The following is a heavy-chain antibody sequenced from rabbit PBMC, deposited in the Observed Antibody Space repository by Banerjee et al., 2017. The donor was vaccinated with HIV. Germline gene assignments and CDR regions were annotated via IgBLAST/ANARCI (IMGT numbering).Heavy chain of an antibody. Sequence: QEQLVESGGGLVQPEGSLTLTCTASGFSFSSSYYMCWVRQAPGKGLEWIACISAGSSGRDYYASWAKGRFTGSKTSSTTLTLQMSSLTAADTATYFCARDGGTGWNFNLWGPGTLVTVS. CDR2: ISAGSSGRD. V-gene: IGHV1S45*01. J-gene: IGHJ4*01. D-gene: IGHD7-1*01. CDR3: ARDGGTGWNFNL. CDR1: GFSFSSSYY.